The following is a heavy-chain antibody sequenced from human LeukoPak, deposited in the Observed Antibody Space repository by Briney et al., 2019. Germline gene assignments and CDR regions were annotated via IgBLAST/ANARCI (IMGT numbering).Heavy chain of an antibody. J-gene: IGHJ6*02. D-gene: IGHD3-3*01. CDR2: IYYSGST. V-gene: IGHV4-30-4*08. CDR3: ARDSPYYDFWSGDYYYYGMDV. CDR1: GGSISSGGYY. Sequence: SQTLSLTCTVSGGSISSGGYYWSWIRQPPGKGLEWIGYIYYSGSTYYNPSLKSRVIISVDTSKNQFSLKLSSVAAADTAVYYCARDSPYYDFWSGDYYYYGMDVWGQGTTVTVSS.